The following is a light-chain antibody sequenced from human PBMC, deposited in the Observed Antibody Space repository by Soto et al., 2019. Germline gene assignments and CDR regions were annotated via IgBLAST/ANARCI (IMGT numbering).Light chain of an antibody. CDR2: GAS. Sequence: MTQSPATRSTSSGGTATLPCRASQSLNSNLAWYQQKLGQAPRVLIYGASTRATGIPARFSGSGSGTEFTLTISSLQSEDFAVYYCQEYNTWPWTFGQGTMVDIK. CDR1: QSLNSN. V-gene: IGKV3-15*01. CDR3: QEYNTWPWT. J-gene: IGKJ1*01.